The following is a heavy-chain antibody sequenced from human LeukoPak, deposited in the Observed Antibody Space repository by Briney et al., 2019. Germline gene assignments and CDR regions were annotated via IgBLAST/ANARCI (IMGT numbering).Heavy chain of an antibody. CDR3: ARGIRSYYFDY. Sequence: SETLSLTCTASGGSISSSSYYWGWIRQPPGKGLEWIGSIYYSGSTYYNPSLKSRVTISVDTSKNQFSLKLSSVTAADTAVYYCARGIRSYYFDYWGQGTLVTVSS. CDR2: IYYSGST. V-gene: IGHV4-39*07. J-gene: IGHJ4*02. D-gene: IGHD3-16*02. CDR1: GGSISSSSYY.